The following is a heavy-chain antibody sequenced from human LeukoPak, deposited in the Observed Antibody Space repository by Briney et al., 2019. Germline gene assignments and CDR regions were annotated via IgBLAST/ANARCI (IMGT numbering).Heavy chain of an antibody. CDR1: GYTFTGYY. CDR2: INPNSGGT. J-gene: IGHJ3*02. D-gene: IGHD6-19*01. Sequence: PKASVKVSCKASGYTFTGYYMHWVRQAPGQGLEWMGWINPNSGGTNYAQKFQGWVTMTRDTSISTAYMELSSLRSEDTAVYYCARERAQWLGAFDIWGQGTMVTVSS. V-gene: IGHV1-2*04. CDR3: ARERAQWLGAFDI.